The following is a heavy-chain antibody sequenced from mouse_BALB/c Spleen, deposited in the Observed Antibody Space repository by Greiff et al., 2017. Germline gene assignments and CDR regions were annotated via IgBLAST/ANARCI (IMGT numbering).Heavy chain of an antibody. CDR2: IDPSDSYT. V-gene: IGHV1-69*02. CDR1: GYTFTSYW. D-gene: IGHD1-1*01. J-gene: IGHJ2*01. Sequence: QVQLQQPGAELVKPGASVKLSCKASGYTFTSYWMHWVKQRPGQGLEWIGEIDPSDSYTNYNQKFKGMATLTVDKSSSTAYMQLSSLTSEDSAVYYCARRYYGSSYDYWGQGTTLTVSS. CDR3: ARRYYGSSYDY.